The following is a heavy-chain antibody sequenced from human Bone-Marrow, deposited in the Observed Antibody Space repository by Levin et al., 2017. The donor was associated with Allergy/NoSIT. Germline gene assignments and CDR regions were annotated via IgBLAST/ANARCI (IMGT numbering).Heavy chain of an antibody. V-gene: IGHV3-23*01. Sequence: GGSLRLSCAASGFTFSSYAMSWVRQAPGKGLEWVSAISGNGVNAYYVGSVKGRFTISRDNSKNTLFLQMNSLRAEDTAVYYCAKDIGAGSGSCFSDWGQGTLVTVSS. J-gene: IGHJ4*02. CDR3: AKDIGAGSGSCFSD. CDR1: GFTFSSYA. D-gene: IGHD2-15*01. CDR2: ISGNGVNA.